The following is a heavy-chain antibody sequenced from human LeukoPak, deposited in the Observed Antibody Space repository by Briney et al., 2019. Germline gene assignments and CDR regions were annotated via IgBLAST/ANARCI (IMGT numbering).Heavy chain of an antibody. V-gene: IGHV1-2*02. CDR3: ARDSSLGIAAAEGWFDP. CDR2: INPNSGGT. D-gene: IGHD6-13*01. CDR1: VYTFTGYY. J-gene: IGHJ5*02. Sequence: GASVKVSCKASVYTFTGYYMHWVRQAPGQGLEWMGWINPNSGGTNYAQKFQGRVTMTRDTSISTAYMELSRLRSDDTAVYYCARDSSLGIAAAEGWFDPWGQGTLVTVSS.